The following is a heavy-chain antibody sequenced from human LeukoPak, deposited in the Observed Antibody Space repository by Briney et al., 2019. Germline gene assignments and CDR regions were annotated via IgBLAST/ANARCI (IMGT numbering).Heavy chain of an antibody. CDR1: GGTFSSYA. V-gene: IGHV1-69*01. CDR2: IIPIFGTA. J-gene: IGHJ4*02. CDR3: ARDLSDSSGWFLDY. D-gene: IGHD6-19*01. Sequence: ASVKVSCKASGGTFSSYAISWVRQAPGQGLEWMGGIIPIFGTANYAQKFQGRVTITADESTGTAYMELSSLRSEDTAVYYCARDLSDSSGWFLDYWGQGTLVTVSS.